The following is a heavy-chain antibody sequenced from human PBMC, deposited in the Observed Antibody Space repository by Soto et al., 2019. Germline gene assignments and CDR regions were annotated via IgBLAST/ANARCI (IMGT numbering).Heavy chain of an antibody. CDR3: AKDRDLGRYDILTGHYPLGYMDF. Sequence: VGSLRLSCAASGFTFSSYAMSWVRQAPGKGLEWVSAISGSGGSTYYADSVKGRFTISRDNSKNTLYLQMNSLRAEDTAVYYCAKDRDLGRYDILTGHYPLGYMDFCGQGTPDTVTS. V-gene: IGHV3-23*01. J-gene: IGHJ6*01. CDR1: GFTFSSYA. CDR2: ISGSGGST. D-gene: IGHD3-9*01.